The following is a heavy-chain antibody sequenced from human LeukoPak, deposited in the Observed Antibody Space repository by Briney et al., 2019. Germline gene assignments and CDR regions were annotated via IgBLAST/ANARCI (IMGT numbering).Heavy chain of an antibody. CDR1: GFTVSSNY. D-gene: IGHD3-16*02. Sequence: GGSLRLSCAASGFTVSSNYMSWVRQAPGKGLEWVSVIYSGGSTYYADSVKGRFTISRDNSKNTLYLQMNSLRAEDTAVYYCARVIMITFGGVIAIDRFDPWGQGTLVTVSS. V-gene: IGHV3-66*01. CDR3: ARVIMITFGGVIAIDRFDP. J-gene: IGHJ5*02. CDR2: IYSGGST.